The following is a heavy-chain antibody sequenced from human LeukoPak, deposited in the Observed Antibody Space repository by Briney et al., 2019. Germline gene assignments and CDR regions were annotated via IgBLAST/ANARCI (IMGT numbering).Heavy chain of an antibody. Sequence: GGSLRLSCAASDLTFSSSWMHWVRQAPGKGLVWVSHINSDGSTTSYADSVKGRFTISGDNAKNSLYLQMNSLRAEDTAVYYCARAFSWGQGTLVTVSS. CDR2: INSDGSTT. J-gene: IGHJ5*02. CDR3: ARAFS. D-gene: IGHD3-16*01. V-gene: IGHV3-74*01. CDR1: DLTFSSSW.